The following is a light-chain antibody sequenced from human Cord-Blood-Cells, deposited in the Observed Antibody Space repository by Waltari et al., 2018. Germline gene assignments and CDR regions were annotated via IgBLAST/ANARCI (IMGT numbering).Light chain of an antibody. CDR3: QQYGSSRT. CDR2: GAS. Sequence: EIVLTLSPGTLSLSPGERATISCRASQSVSSSYLAWYQQKPGQAPRLLIYGASSRATGIPDRFSCSGSGTDFTLTISRLEPEDFAVYYCQQYGSSRTFGQGTKVEIK. V-gene: IGKV3-20*01. J-gene: IGKJ1*01. CDR1: QSVSSSY.